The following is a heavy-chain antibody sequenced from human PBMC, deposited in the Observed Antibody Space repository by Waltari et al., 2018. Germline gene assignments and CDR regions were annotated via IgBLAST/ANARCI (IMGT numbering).Heavy chain of an antibody. J-gene: IGHJ3*02. V-gene: IGHV4-59*01. CDR2: IYYSGST. CDR3: ARGWTYYDKGGPRGAFDI. Sequence: QVQLQESGPGLVKPSETLSLTCTVSGGSISSYYWSWIRQPPGRGLEWIGYIYYSGSTNYTSSLKSRVTISVDTSKNQFSLKLSSVTAADTAVYYCARGWTYYDKGGPRGAFDIWGQGTMVTVSS. D-gene: IGHD3-9*01. CDR1: GGSISSYY.